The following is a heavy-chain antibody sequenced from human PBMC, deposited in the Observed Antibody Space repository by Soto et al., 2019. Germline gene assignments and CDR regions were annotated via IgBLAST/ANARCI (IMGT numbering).Heavy chain of an antibody. CDR2: ISYDGSNK. Sequence: GGSLRLSCAASGFTFSSYAMHWVRQAPGKGLEWVAVISYDGSNKYYADSVKGRFTISRDNSKNTLYLQMNSLRAEDTAVYYFAGPPNYSSWYGFDYWGKRILGTVS. CDR1: GFTFSSYA. J-gene: IGHJ4*02. D-gene: IGHD6-13*01. V-gene: IGHV3-30-3*01. CDR3: AGPPNYSSWYGFDY.